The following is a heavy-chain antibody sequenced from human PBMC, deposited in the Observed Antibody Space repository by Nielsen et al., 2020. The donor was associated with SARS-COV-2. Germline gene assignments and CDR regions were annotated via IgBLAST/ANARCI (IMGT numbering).Heavy chain of an antibody. Sequence: WIRQPPGKGLEWVSAIRGSGGSTYYADSVKGRFTISRDNSKNTLYLQMNSLRAEDTAVYYCARVSITIFGVVTADYFDYWGQGTLVTVSS. CDR2: IRGSGGST. J-gene: IGHJ4*02. V-gene: IGHV3-23*01. CDR3: ARVSITIFGVVTADYFDY. D-gene: IGHD3-3*01.